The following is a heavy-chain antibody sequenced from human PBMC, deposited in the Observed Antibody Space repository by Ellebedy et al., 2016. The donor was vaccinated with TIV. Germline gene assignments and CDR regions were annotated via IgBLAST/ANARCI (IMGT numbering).Heavy chain of an antibody. CDR3: ARIVGGVSGNSFDV. V-gene: IGHV1-18*04. CDR2: LSYYNGNT. D-gene: IGHD3-16*01. Sequence: AASVKVSCKASGYTFPSHGISWVRQAPGRGLGWMGWLSYYNGNTKYAQKFQGRVTMTTDTSTSTTYMELRGLRSDDTALSYWARIVGGVSGNSFDVWGQGTIVTVSS. CDR1: GYTFPSHG. J-gene: IGHJ3*01.